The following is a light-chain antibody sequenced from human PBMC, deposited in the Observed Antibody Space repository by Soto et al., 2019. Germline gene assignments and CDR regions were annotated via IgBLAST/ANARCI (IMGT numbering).Light chain of an antibody. CDR3: QQYDDLPWT. CDR2: DAS. CDR1: QSLSTW. J-gene: IGKJ1*01. Sequence: DIQMTQSPSTLSASVRDRVTITCRASQSLSTWLAWYQQKPGKAPKLLIYDASNLERGVPSRFSGSGSGTEFTLTISSPQPDDFATYYCQQYDDLPWTFGQGTKVEI. V-gene: IGKV1-5*01.